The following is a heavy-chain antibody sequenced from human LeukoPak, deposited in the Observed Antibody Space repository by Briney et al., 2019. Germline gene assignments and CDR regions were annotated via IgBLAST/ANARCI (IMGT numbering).Heavy chain of an antibody. Sequence: GGSLRLSCAASGFTFSSYAMSWVRQAPGKGLEWVSAISGSGGSTYCADSVKGRFTISRDNSKNTLYLQMNSLRAEDTAVYYCARGGGFGLYFDYWGQGTLVTVSS. J-gene: IGHJ4*02. V-gene: IGHV3-23*01. CDR2: ISGSGGST. CDR1: GFTFSSYA. CDR3: ARGGGFGLYFDY. D-gene: IGHD3-10*01.